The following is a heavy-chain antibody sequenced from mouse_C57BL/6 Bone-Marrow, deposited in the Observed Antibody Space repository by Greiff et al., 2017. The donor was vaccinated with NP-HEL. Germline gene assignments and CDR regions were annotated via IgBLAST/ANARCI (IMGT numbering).Heavy chain of an antibody. Sequence: VQLQQSGAELVRPGASVKLSCKASGYTFTDYYINWVKQRPGQGLEWIARIYPGSGNTYYNEKFKGKSTLTAEKSSSTAYMQLSSLTSEDSAVYFGATFMATVVATPGGFDYWGQGTTLTVSS. CDR3: ATFMATVVATPGGFDY. CDR1: GYTFTDYY. J-gene: IGHJ2*01. CDR2: IYPGSGNT. V-gene: IGHV1-76*01. D-gene: IGHD1-1*01.